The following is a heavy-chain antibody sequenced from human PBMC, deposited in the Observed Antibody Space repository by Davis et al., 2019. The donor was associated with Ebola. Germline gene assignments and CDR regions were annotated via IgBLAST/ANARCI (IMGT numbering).Heavy chain of an antibody. CDR1: GGTFSSYA. CDR3: AADPWGIVATGAAYGMDV. Sequence: SVKVSCKASGGTFSSYAISWVRQAPGQGLEWMGGIIPIFGTANYAQKFQGRVTITEDESTSTAYMELSSLRSEDTAVYYCAADPWGIVATGAAYGMDVWGQGTTVTVSS. CDR2: IIPIFGTA. V-gene: IGHV1-69*13. D-gene: IGHD5-12*01. J-gene: IGHJ6*02.